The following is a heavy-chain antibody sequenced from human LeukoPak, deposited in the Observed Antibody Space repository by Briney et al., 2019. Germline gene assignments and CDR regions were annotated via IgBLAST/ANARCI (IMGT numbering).Heavy chain of an antibody. J-gene: IGHJ4*02. CDR2: IYYSGST. D-gene: IGHD6-6*01. CDR3: ASAHRSSSVYFDY. Sequence: PSETLSLTCTVSGGSISSYYRSWIRQPPGKGLEWIGYIYYSGSTNYNPSLKSRVTISVDTSKNQFSLKLSSVTAADTAVYYCASAHRSSSVYFDYWGPGTLVTVSS. CDR1: GGSISSYY. V-gene: IGHV4-59*08.